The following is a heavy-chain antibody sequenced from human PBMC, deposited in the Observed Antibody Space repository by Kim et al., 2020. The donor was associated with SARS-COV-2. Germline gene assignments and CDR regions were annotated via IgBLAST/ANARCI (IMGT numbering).Heavy chain of an antibody. J-gene: IGHJ6*02. CDR1: GGTFSSYA. CDR3: ARDCAGGYYDFWSDYYYYGMDV. Sequence: SVKVSCKASGGTFSSYAISWVRQAPGQGLEWMGGIIPIFGTANYAQKFQGRVTITADESTSTAYMELSSLRSEDTAVYYCARDCAGGYYDFWSDYYYYGMDVWGQGTTVTVSS. D-gene: IGHD3-3*01. V-gene: IGHV1-69*13. CDR2: IIPIFGTA.